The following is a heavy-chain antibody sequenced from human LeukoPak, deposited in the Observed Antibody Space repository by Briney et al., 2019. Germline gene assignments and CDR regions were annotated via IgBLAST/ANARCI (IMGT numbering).Heavy chain of an antibody. V-gene: IGHV4-59*13. D-gene: IGHD1-1*01. CDR3: ASAKRNLSCPFDY. CDR1: SDSISSYY. CDR2: FYSGGA. J-gene: IGHJ4*02. Sequence: SETLSLTCTISSDSISSYYWTWIRQPPGKGLEWIGYFYSGGAYYNPSLNSRVTISLDTSKNQFFLKLSSVTAADTAVYFCASAKRNLSCPFDYWGQGTLVTVSS.